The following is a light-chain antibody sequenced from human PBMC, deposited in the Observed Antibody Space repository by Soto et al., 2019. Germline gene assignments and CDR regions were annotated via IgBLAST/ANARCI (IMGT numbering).Light chain of an antibody. CDR3: CSYACTYTVV. J-gene: IGLJ3*02. CDR2: DVT. CDR1: SSDVGGYNY. Sequence: QSALTQPRSVSGSPGQSVTISCTGTSSDVGGYNYVSWYQQHPGKAPKLIIYDVTKRPSGVPDRFSGSKSGNTASLTISGLQAEDEAEYHCCSYACTYTVVFGGGTKLTVL. V-gene: IGLV2-11*01.